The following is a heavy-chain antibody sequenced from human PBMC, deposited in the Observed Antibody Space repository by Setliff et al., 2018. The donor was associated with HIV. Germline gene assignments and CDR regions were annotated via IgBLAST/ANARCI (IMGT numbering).Heavy chain of an antibody. Sequence: GASVKVSCKASGYTFTVYYIHWVRQAPGQGLEWMGKISPGGGSTSKEQKFQGRFTMTRDTPTSTVYMELSSLRSEDTAVYYCARGPLVVPTHYYMDLWGKGTTVTVSS. D-gene: IGHD3-22*01. CDR3: ARGPLVVPTHYYMDL. J-gene: IGHJ6*03. CDR2: ISPGGGST. CDR1: GYTFTVYY. V-gene: IGHV1-46*01.